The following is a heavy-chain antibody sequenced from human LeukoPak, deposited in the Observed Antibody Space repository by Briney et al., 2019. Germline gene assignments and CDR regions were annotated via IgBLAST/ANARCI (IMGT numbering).Heavy chain of an antibody. V-gene: IGHV1-18*01. D-gene: IGHD3-9*01. CDR1: GYDFSKYG. CDR2: ISGYTGNT. J-gene: IGHJ4*02. Sequence: ASVTVSCKTSGYDFSKYGVSWVRQATGQGLEWMGWISGYTGNTNFAQKFQGRVIVTTDKTATTAYMELRGLRSDDTAIYYCARAYGYYDILTGYYPFDYWGQGTLVAVSS. CDR3: ARAYGYYDILTGYYPFDY.